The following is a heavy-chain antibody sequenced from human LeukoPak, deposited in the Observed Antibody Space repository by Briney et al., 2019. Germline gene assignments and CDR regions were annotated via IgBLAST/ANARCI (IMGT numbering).Heavy chain of an antibody. CDR3: ASHPRFGDQGGFDY. J-gene: IGHJ4*02. D-gene: IGHD3-10*01. V-gene: IGHV4-30-2*01. Sequence: PSQTLSLTCAVSGGSISSGGYSWSWIRQPPGKGLEWVGYIYHSGSTYYNPSLKSRVTISVDRSKNQFSLKLSSVTAADTAVYYCASHPRFGDQGGFDYWGQGTLVTASS. CDR1: GGSISSGGYS. CDR2: IYHSGST.